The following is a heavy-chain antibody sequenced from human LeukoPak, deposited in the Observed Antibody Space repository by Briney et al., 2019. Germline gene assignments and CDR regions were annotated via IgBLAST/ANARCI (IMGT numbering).Heavy chain of an antibody. CDR1: GGTFSSYA. D-gene: IGHD3-9*01. CDR2: IIPIFGTA. CDR3: ARDYDSRFRYFDINYYYYVDV. V-gene: IGHV1-69*05. Sequence: GSSVKVSCXASGGTFSSYAISWVRQAPGQGLEWMGGIIPIFGTANYAQKFQGRVTITTDESTSTAYMELSSLRSEDTAVYYCARDYDSRFRYFDINYYYYVDVWGKGTTVTVSS. J-gene: IGHJ6*03.